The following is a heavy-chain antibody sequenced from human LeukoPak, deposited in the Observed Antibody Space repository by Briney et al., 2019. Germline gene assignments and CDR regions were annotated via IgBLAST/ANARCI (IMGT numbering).Heavy chain of an antibody. Sequence: SETLSLTCAVYGGSFSGYYWSWIRQPPGKGLEWIGEINHSGSTNYNPSLKSRVTISVDTSKNQFSLKLSSVTAADTAVYYCARGHPYSSSFYYMDVWGKGTTVTVSS. V-gene: IGHV4-34*01. CDR3: ARGHPYSSSFYYMDV. CDR2: INHSGST. CDR1: GGSFSGYY. J-gene: IGHJ6*03. D-gene: IGHD6-13*01.